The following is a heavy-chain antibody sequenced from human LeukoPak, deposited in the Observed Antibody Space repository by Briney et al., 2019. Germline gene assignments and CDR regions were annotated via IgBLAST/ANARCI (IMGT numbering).Heavy chain of an antibody. V-gene: IGHV3-21*01. CDR3: ARGSVAGSYYYYGMDV. D-gene: IGHD6-19*01. Sequence: GGSLRLSCAASGFTFSSYRMNWVRQAPGKGLEWVSSISSSSSYIYYADSVKGRFTISRDNAKNSLYLQMNSLRAEDTAVYYCARGSVAGSYYYYGMDVWGQGTTVTVSS. CDR2: ISSSSSYI. J-gene: IGHJ6*02. CDR1: GFTFSSYR.